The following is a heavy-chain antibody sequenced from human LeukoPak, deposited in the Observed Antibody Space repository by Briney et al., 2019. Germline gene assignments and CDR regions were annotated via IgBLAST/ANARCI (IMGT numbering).Heavy chain of an antibody. V-gene: IGHV3-11*04. Sequence: PGGSLRLSCAASGFIFSDYYMSWIRQAPGKGLEWVSYISSSGTTIYYADSVKGRFTISRDNAKNSLYLQMNSLRVEDSALYYYARDPNWNYVDYWGQGTLVTVSS. J-gene: IGHJ4*02. D-gene: IGHD1-1*01. CDR3: ARDPNWNYVDY. CDR1: GFIFSDYY. CDR2: ISSSGTTI.